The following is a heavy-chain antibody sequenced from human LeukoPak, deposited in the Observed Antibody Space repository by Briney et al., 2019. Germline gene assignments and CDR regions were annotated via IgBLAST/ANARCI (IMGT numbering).Heavy chain of an antibody. J-gene: IGHJ4*02. CDR3: ARMNGRAVVAATDY. V-gene: IGHV1-2*02. Sequence: ASVKVSCKASEYTFSVYHIHWVRQAPGQGLEWMAWINPDSGDTNYAQKFQGRVTMTRDTSISTAYMELSRLRSDDTAVYYCARMNGRAVVAATDYWGQGTLVTVSS. CDR1: EYTFSVYH. D-gene: IGHD2-15*01. CDR2: INPDSGDT.